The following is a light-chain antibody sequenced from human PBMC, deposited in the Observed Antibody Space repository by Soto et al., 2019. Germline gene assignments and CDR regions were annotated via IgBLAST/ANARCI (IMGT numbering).Light chain of an antibody. J-gene: IGLJ2*01. Sequence: QSALTQPASGSGSPRQSITLSCTGTGNDVGRYNYVYWYRQHPGEAPELLIYDVTDRPSGASYHFSGSKSGNTASLTISGLQAEDEADYYCTPHTRSSTVVFGGGTKLTVL. CDR2: DVT. CDR1: GNDVGRYNY. V-gene: IGLV2-14*01. CDR3: TPHTRSSTVV.